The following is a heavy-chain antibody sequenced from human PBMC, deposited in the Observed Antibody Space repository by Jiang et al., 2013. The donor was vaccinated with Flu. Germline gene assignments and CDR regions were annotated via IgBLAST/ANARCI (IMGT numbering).Heavy chain of an antibody. CDR3: ARLTVTYPGGGFFDY. J-gene: IGHJ4*02. CDR1: GGSISSSNW. Sequence: GSGLVKPSGTLSLTCAVSGGSISSSNWWSWVRQPPGKGLEWIGEIYHSGSTNYNLSLKSRVTISVDKSKNQFSLKLSSVTAADTAVYYCARLTVTYPGGGFFDYWGQGALVTVSS. CDR2: IYHSGST. D-gene: IGHD4-17*01. V-gene: IGHV4-4*02.